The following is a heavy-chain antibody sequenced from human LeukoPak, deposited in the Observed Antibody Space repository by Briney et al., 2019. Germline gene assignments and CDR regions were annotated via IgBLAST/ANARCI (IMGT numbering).Heavy chain of an antibody. D-gene: IGHD3-10*01. CDR1: KFAFSSYA. V-gene: IGHV3-7*01. J-gene: IGHJ4*02. Sequence: PGGSLRLSCAASKFAFSSYAMSWVRQAPGEGLECVANIKEDGREKYYVDSVKGRFTISRDNAKNSLYLQMSSLRAEDTAVYYCARGGRPDYWGQGTLVTVSS. CDR3: ARGGRPDY. CDR2: IKEDGREK.